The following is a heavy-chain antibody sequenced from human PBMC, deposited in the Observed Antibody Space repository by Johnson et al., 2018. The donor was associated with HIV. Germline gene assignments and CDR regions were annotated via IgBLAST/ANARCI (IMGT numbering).Heavy chain of an antibody. Sequence: QMLLVESGGGVVQPGRSLRLSCAASGFTFSSYGMHWVRQAPGKGLEWVAVISYDGSNKYYADSVKGRFTISRDNSKNTLYLQMNSLRAEDTAIYYCARGPILEWLSGDGFDMWGQGTKVTV. V-gene: IGHV3-30*03. CDR2: ISYDGSNK. J-gene: IGHJ3*02. D-gene: IGHD3-3*01. CDR3: ARGPILEWLSGDGFDM. CDR1: GFTFSSYG.